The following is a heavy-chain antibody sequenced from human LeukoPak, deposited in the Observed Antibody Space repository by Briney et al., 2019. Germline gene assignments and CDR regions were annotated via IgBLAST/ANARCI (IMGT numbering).Heavy chain of an antibody. CDR3: AIDGAYSDSSTDVFDI. CDR1: GFTFSSYG. V-gene: IGHV3-23*01. Sequence: RRSLRLSCAASGFTFSSYGMSSGPQAPGKRLGWGSAISGIVGTPYSADPAKGRFIISRANSKNTPHLQRNTLRPEHPALYYFAIDGAYSDSSTDVFDIWGQGTMVTVSS. J-gene: IGHJ3*02. CDR2: ISGIVGTP. D-gene: IGHD3-22*01.